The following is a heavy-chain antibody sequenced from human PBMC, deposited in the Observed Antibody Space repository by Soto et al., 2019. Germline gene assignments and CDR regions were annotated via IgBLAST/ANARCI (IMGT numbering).Heavy chain of an antibody. Sequence: VGSLRLSCAASGFTFSDYYMSWIRLAPGKGLEWVSYISSGSGTIIYYADSVKGRFTISRDNAKNSLYLQMNSLRAEDTAVYYCYATAVVARDYWGQGTLVTVSS. J-gene: IGHJ4*02. D-gene: IGHD2-8*02. CDR3: YATAVVARDY. CDR2: ISSGSGTII. V-gene: IGHV3-11*01. CDR1: GFTFSDYY.